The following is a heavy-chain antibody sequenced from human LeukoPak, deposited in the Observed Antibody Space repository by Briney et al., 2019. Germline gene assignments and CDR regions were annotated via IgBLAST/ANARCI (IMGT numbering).Heavy chain of an antibody. CDR2: ISGGGVNT. D-gene: IGHD6-13*01. Sequence: PGGSLRLSCAGSGFTFNNYAMSWVRQAPGKGLEWLSGISGGGVNTYYADSVKGRFTISRDNSENTLYLQMNSLRAEDTAVYHCAKGDPYSSNWLSMDVWGKGTTVTVSS. J-gene: IGHJ6*03. V-gene: IGHV3-23*01. CDR3: AKGDPYSSNWLSMDV. CDR1: GFTFNNYA.